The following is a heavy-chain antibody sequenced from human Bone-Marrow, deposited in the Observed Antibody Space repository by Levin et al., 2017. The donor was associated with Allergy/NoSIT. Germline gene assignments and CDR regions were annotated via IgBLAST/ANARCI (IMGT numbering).Heavy chain of an antibody. CDR1: GFTFSSYT. D-gene: IGHD3-16*01. J-gene: IGHJ4*02. CDR2: ISRSGSTT. CDR3: ARGSGVGDY. V-gene: IGHV3-48*01. Sequence: GGSLRLSCAASGFTFSSYTMNWVRQAPGKGLEWLSYISRSGSTTYYADSVKARFTISRDNAKNSLYLQMDSLRAEDTAMYYCARGSGVGDYWGQGTLVTVSS.